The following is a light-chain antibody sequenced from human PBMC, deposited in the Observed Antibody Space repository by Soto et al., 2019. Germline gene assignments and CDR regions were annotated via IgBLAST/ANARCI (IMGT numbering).Light chain of an antibody. Sequence: DIQMTQSPSSLSAAVGDRVTITCRASQGISSYLNWYQQKPGKAPKFLIYAASTLESGVPSRFSGRGSGTYFTLTISSLQPEDFATYYCQQSYSTPPLTFGGGTKVEIK. V-gene: IGKV1-39*01. J-gene: IGKJ4*01. CDR2: AAS. CDR1: QGISSY. CDR3: QQSYSTPPLT.